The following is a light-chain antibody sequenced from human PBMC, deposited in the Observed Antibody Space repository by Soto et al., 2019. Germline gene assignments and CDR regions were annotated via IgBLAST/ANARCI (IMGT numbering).Light chain of an antibody. CDR1: QSVSSN. Sequence: PGERVTLSCRTSQSVSSNLAWYQQKPGQAPRLLIHGASTRATNTAARFSGSGSGTEFTLTISSLQSEDFAVYSCQQYNNWPLTFGGGTKVEIK. CDR2: GAS. V-gene: IGKV3-15*01. J-gene: IGKJ4*01. CDR3: QQYNNWPLT.